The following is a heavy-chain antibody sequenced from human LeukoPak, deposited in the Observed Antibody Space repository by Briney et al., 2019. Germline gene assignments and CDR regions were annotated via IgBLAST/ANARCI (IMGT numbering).Heavy chain of an antibody. J-gene: IGHJ4*02. CDR2: ISSNGGRT. Sequence: GTLRCTAAASRFTFSSYAMHWHRQAPGNRLEFVSTISSNGGRTYYENSGKGRFTISRDNSKNTLYLQMGSLRAEDMAVYYCARGSPVTTADYWGQGALVTVSS. CDR3: ARGSPVTTADY. D-gene: IGHD4-17*01. CDR1: RFTFSSYA. V-gene: IGHV3-64*01.